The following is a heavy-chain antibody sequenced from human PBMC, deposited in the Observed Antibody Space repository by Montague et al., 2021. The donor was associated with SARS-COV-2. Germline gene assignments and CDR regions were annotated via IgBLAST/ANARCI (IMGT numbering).Heavy chain of an antibody. D-gene: IGHD6-13*01. Sequence: PALVKPTQTLTLTCTSSGFSLSTSGMCVSWIRQPPGKALEWLARIDWDDDKYYSTSLKTRLTISKDTSKNQVVLTMTNMDPVDTATYYCARILVAVAGSPFDPWGQGTLVTVSS. V-gene: IGHV2-70*11. CDR3: ARILVAVAGSPFDP. CDR2: IDWDDDK. CDR1: GFSLSTSGMC. J-gene: IGHJ5*02.